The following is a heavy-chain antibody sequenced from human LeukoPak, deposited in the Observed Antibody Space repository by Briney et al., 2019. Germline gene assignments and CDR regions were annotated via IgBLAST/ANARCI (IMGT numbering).Heavy chain of an antibody. D-gene: IGHD3-3*01. V-gene: IGHV3-43*01. J-gene: IGHJ4*02. CDR3: ARTQRGDFWSGYSDY. CDR2: ISWDGGST. CDR1: GFTFDDYT. Sequence: GGSLRLSCAASGFTFDDYTMHWVRQAPGKGLEWVSLISWDGGSTYYADSVKGRFTISRDNAKNTLYLQMNSLRAEDTAVYYCARTQRGDFWSGYSDYWGQGTLVTVSS.